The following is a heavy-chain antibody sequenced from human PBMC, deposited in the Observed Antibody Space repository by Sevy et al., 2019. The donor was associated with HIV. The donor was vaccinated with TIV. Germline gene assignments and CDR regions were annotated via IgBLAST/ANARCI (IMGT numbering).Heavy chain of an antibody. CDR1: GFTFSSYA. CDR2: ISGSGGST. D-gene: IGHD1-26*01. J-gene: IGHJ4*02. V-gene: IGHV3-23*01. CDR3: AKQIVGATTIRSDY. Sequence: GGSLRLSCAASGFTFSSYAMSWVRQAPGKGLEWVSAISGSGGSTYYADSVKGRFTISRDNSKNTLYLQMNSLRAEDTAVYYCAKQIVGATTIRSDYWGQGTLVTVSS.